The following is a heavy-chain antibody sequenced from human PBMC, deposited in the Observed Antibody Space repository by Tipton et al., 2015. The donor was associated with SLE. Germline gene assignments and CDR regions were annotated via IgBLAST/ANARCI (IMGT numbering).Heavy chain of an antibody. CDR2: IYHSGST. V-gene: IGHV4-38-2*02. CDR3: ARLLVGASLTYYFDT. J-gene: IGHJ4*02. D-gene: IGHD1-26*01. CDR1: GYSISSGYY. Sequence: TLSLTCTVSGYSISSGYYWGWIRQPPGKGLEWIGSIYHSGSTYYNPSLKSRVTISVDTSKNQFSLKLSSVTAADTAVYHCARLLVGASLTYYFDTWGQGTLVTVSS.